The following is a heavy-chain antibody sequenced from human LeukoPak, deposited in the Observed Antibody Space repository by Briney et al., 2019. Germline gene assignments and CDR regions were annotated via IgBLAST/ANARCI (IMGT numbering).Heavy chain of an antibody. J-gene: IGHJ4*02. Sequence: PGGSLRLSCTVSGFTFGDYAMSWFRQAPGKGLEWVGFIRSKAYGGTTEYAASVKGRFTISRDDSKSIAYLQMNSLKTEDTAVYYCTRDLNPYSGYDYWPIGGYFDYWGQGTLVTVSS. CDR2: IRSKAYGGTT. CDR3: TRDLNPYSGYDYWPIGGYFDY. CDR1: GFTFGDYA. D-gene: IGHD5-12*01. V-gene: IGHV3-49*03.